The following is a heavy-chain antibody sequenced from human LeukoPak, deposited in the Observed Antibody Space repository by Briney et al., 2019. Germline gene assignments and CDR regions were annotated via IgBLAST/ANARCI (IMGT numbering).Heavy chain of an antibody. CDR1: GFTFGNYP. V-gene: IGHV3-30-3*01. CDR2: ISKDGSDK. D-gene: IGHD1-7*01. CDR3: ARDYWWNYDY. J-gene: IGHJ4*02. Sequence: PGGSLRLLCAASGFTFGNYPMSWVRQAPGKGLEWVAVISKDGSDKYYPGSVRGRFTISRDNSKSTIYLQMDSLRAEDTAIYYCARDYWWNYDYWGQGTLVTVSS.